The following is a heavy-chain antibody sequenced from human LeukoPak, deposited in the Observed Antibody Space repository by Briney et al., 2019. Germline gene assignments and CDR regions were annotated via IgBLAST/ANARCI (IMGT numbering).Heavy chain of an antibody. CDR1: GFTFSSYS. J-gene: IGHJ4*02. Sequence: GGSLRLSCAASGFTFSSYSMNWVRQAPGKGLEWVSVIYSGGSTYYADSVKGQFTISRDNSKNTLYLQMNSLRAEDTAVYYCARVGRYFDWFPYYFDYWGQGTLVTVSS. D-gene: IGHD3-9*01. CDR3: ARVGRYFDWFPYYFDY. V-gene: IGHV3-66*02. CDR2: IYSGGST.